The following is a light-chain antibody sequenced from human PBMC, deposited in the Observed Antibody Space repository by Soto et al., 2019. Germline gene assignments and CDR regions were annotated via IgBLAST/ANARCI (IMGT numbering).Light chain of an antibody. CDR1: SSDVGGYNY. CDR2: DVS. CDR3: SSYQARV. Sequence: QSALTQPASVSGSPGQSITISCTGTSSDVGGYNYVSWYQQHPGKAPKLMIYDVSNRPSGVSNRFSGSKSGNTASLTFSGLQAEDEADYYCSSYQARVFGGGTKLTVL. J-gene: IGLJ2*01. V-gene: IGLV2-14*01.